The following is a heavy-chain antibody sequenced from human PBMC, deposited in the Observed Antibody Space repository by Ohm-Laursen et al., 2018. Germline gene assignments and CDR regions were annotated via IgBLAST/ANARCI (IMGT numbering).Heavy chain of an antibody. V-gene: IGHV4-34*09. J-gene: IGHJ5*02. CDR2: INHSGST. D-gene: IGHD6-13*01. CDR3: ARGDSRPANWFDP. CDR1: GGSFSGFY. Sequence: TLSLTCAVYGGSFSGFYWSWHRQPPGKGLEWIGEINHSGSTNYNPSLKSRVTISVDTSKNQFSLKLSSVTAADTAVYYCARGDSRPANWFDPWGQGTLVTVSS.